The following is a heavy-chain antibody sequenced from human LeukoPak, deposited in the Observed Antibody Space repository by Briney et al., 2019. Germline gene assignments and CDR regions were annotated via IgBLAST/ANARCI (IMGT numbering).Heavy chain of an antibody. D-gene: IGHD6-19*01. J-gene: IGHJ4*02. CDR3: ARGYSSGWYYFDY. CDR1: GGSIISYY. CDR2: IYYSGST. V-gene: IGHV4-59*01. Sequence: SETLSLTCTVSGGSIISYYWSWIRQPPGKGLEWIGYIYYSGSTNYNPSLKSRVTISVDTSKNQFYLKLSSVTAADTAVYYCARGYSSGWYYFDYWGQGTLVTVSS.